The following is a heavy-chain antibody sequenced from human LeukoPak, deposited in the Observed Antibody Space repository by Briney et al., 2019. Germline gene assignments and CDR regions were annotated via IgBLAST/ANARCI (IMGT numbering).Heavy chain of an antibody. D-gene: IGHD3-3*01. J-gene: IGHJ3*02. V-gene: IGHV3-23*01. CDR3: AKVDGREWPGAHAFDI. CDR2: ISWNSGSI. Sequence: PGGSLRLSCAASGFTFSSYSMNWVRQAPGKGLEWVSGISWNSGSIGYADSVKGRFTISRDNSKNTLYLQMNSLRAEDTAVYYCAKVDGREWPGAHAFDIWGQGTVVTVSS. CDR1: GFTFSSYS.